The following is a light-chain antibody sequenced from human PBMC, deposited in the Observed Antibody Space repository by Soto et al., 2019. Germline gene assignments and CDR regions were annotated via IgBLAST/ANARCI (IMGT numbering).Light chain of an antibody. CDR1: QSITNSK. CDR3: QHYHSYPLT. J-gene: IGKJ4*01. CDR2: KAS. V-gene: IGKV1-5*03. Sequence: DIQMTQSPSTLSASVGDRVTITCRASQSITNSKLAWYQQKPGKAPKVVIYKASSLQSGVPSRFSGSGSGTEFTLTISSLQPDDFATYYCQHYHSYPLTFGRGTKVEIK.